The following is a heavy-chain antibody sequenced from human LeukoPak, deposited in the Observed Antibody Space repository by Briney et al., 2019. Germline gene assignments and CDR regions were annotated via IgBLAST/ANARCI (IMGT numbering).Heavy chain of an antibody. V-gene: IGHV3-15*01. D-gene: IGHD4-17*01. CDR1: GLTFTSAW. CDR3: TTRGTTVTTKFDY. CDR2: IKSKTDGGTT. Sequence: GRSLRLSCAASGLTFTSAWMSWVRQAPGKGLEWVGRIKSKTDGGTTDYAAPVKGRFTISRDDSKNTLYLQMNSLKTEDTAVYFCTTRGTTVTTKFDYWGRGTLVTVSS. J-gene: IGHJ4*02.